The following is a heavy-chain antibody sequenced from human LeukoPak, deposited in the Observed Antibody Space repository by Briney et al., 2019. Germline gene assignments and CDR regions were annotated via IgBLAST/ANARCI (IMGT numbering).Heavy chain of an antibody. V-gene: IGHV1-2*02. CDR2: INPNSGGT. Sequence: ASVKVSCKASGYTFTGYYMHWVRQAPGQGLEWMGWINPNSGGTNYAQKFQDRVTMTRDTSISTAYMELSRLRSDDTAVYYCARDSYYDSSGYYSSEYFQHWGQGTLVTVSS. CDR1: GYTFTGYY. CDR3: ARDSYYDSSGYYSSEYFQH. J-gene: IGHJ1*01. D-gene: IGHD3-22*01.